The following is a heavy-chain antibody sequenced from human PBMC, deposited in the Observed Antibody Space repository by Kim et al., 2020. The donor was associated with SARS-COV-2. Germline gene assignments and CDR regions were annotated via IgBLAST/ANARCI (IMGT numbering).Heavy chain of an antibody. CDR3: ARFPAPYNSGTFETH. J-gene: IGHJ4*02. CDR2: FYYGGST. CDR1: GASISSGNYY. V-gene: IGHV4-39*01. D-gene: IGHD6-19*01. Sequence: SETLSLTCTVSGASISSGNYYWGWIHRPPGKGLEWIGSFYYGGSTYYNPSLKSRVAMSVDTSKKQFFLKMKSVTAADTGLYYCARFPAPYNSGTFETHWGQGTLVTVSS.